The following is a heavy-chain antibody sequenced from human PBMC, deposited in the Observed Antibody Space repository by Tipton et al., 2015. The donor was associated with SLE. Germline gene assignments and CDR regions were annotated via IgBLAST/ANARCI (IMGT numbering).Heavy chain of an antibody. J-gene: IGHJ4*02. V-gene: IGHV4-34*01. CDR3: VRDRGYAHFDY. CDR2: INHSGST. CDR1: GGSFSGYY. Sequence: LRLSCAVYGGSFSGYYWSWIRQPPGKGLEWIGEINHSGSTNYNPSLKSRVTISVDTSRNQFSLKLSSVTAADTAVYNCVRDRGYAHFDYWGQGTLVTVSS. D-gene: IGHD5-12*01.